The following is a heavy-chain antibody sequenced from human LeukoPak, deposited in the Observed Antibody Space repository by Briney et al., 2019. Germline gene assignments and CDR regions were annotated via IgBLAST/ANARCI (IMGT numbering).Heavy chain of an antibody. CDR3: ATLSYSGTFDS. J-gene: IGHJ4*02. Sequence: SETLSLTCTVSAGSISTYYWSWIRQPAGKGLQWIGRIFASGTANYNPSLKGRVTLSVDTSRNEFSLNLSSVTAADTAVYFCATLSYSGTFDSWGQGTMVTVSS. V-gene: IGHV4-4*07. CDR2: IFASGTA. D-gene: IGHD1-26*01. CDR1: AGSISTYY.